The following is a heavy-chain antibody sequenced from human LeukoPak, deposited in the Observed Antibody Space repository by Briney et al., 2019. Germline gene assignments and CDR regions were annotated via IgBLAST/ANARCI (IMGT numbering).Heavy chain of an antibody. CDR3: ARGGYNWNYVIAYNWFDP. D-gene: IGHD1-7*01. V-gene: IGHV1-69*05. J-gene: IGHJ5*02. CDR1: GYTFTSYG. Sequence: GASVKVSCKASGYTFTSYGISWVRQAPGQGLEWMGGIIPIFGTANYAQKFQGRVTITTDESTSTAYMELSSLRSEDTAVYYCARGGYNWNYVIAYNWFDPWGQGTLVTVSS. CDR2: IIPIFGTA.